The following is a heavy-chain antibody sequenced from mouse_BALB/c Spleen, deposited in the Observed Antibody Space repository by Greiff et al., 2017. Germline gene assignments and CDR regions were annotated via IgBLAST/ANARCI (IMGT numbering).Heavy chain of an antibody. CDR3: ARIGYYGSSYAMDY. CDR1: GFTFSDYG. J-gene: IGHJ4*01. CDR2: ISNLAYSI. D-gene: IGHD1-1*01. Sequence: EVQVVESGGGLVQPGGSRKLSCAASGFTFSDYGMAWVRQAPGKGPEWVAFISNLAYSIYYADTVTGRFTISRENAKNTLYLEMSSLRSEDTAMYYCARIGYYGSSYAMDYWGQGTSVTVSS. V-gene: IGHV5-15*02.